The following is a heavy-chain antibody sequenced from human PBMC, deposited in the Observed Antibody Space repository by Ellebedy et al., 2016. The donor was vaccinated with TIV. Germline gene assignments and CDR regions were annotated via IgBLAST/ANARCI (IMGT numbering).Heavy chain of an antibody. CDR2: IYTGGTT. CDR1: GFTVSSNY. D-gene: IGHD3-9*01. CDR3: ARASFYDIDLSGWYFDL. Sequence: GGSLRLSCAASGFTVSSNYMNWVRQAPGKGLEWVSVIYTGGTTYYADSVKGRFTISRDNSKNTLYLQMNSLRAEDTAVYYCARASFYDIDLSGWYFDLWGRGTLVTVSS. J-gene: IGHJ2*01. V-gene: IGHV3-66*01.